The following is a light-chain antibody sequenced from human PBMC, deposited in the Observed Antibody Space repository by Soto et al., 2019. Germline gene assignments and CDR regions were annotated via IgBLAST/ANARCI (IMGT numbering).Light chain of an antibody. CDR1: SSDVGGFNY. CDR2: DVS. J-gene: IGLJ1*01. CDR3: SSFRSGSTLYV. V-gene: IGLV2-11*01. Sequence: QSALTQPRSVSGSPGQSVTISCTGTSSDVGGFNYVSWYQQHPGKAPKFIIYDVSKRPSGVPDRFSGSKSGNTASLTISGLQGEDEADYYCSSFRSGSTLYVFGTGTKVTVL.